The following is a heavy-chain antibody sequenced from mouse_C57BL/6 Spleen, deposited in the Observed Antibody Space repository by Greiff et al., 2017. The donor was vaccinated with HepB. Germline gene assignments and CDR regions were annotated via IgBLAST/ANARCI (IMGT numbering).Heavy chain of an antibody. J-gene: IGHJ1*03. CDR1: GFTFTDYY. V-gene: IGHV7-3*01. CDR3: ARNYYGSSRYFDV. CDR2: IRNKANGYTT. Sequence: EVKLVESGGGLVQPGGSLSLSCAASGFTFTDYYMSWVRQPPGKALEWLGFIRNKANGYTTEYSASVKGRFTISRDNSQSILYLQMNALRAEDSATYYCARNYYGSSRYFDVWGTGTTVTVSS. D-gene: IGHD1-1*01.